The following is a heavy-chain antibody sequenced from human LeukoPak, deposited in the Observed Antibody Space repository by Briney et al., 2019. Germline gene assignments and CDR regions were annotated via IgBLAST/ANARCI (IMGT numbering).Heavy chain of an antibody. V-gene: IGHV3-74*01. CDR2: INTDGSST. CDR1: GLTFSSYW. Sequence: GGSLRLSCAASGLTFSSYWMHWVRQAPGKGLVWVSRINTDGSSTSYADSVKGRFTISRDNAKNTLYLQMNSLRAEDTAVYYCARGGFVVVPAATWNWFDPWGQGTLVTVSS. J-gene: IGHJ5*02. CDR3: ARGGFVVVPAATWNWFDP. D-gene: IGHD2-2*01.